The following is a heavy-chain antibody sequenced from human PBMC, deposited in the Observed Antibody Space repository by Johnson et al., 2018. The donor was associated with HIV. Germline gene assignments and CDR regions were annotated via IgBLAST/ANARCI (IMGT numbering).Heavy chain of an antibody. Sequence: VQLVESGGGLVQPGGSLRLSCAASGFTFSSYAMHWVRQAPGKGLEWVSLISWDGGSTYYADSVKGRFTISRDNSKNSLYLQMNSLRAEDTALYYCAKDIGSGSGSYNAFDIWGQGTMVTVSS. CDR3: AKDIGSGSGSYNAFDI. V-gene: IGHV3-43D*03. CDR1: GFTFSSYA. D-gene: IGHD3-10*01. J-gene: IGHJ3*02. CDR2: ISWDGGST.